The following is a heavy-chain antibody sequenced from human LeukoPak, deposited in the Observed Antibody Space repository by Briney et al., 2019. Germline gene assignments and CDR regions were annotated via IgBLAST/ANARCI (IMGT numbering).Heavy chain of an antibody. CDR3: AKDGAQYSSGPECNP. V-gene: IGHV3-23*01. Sequence: GGSLRLSCAASGLHFSGTAMSWVRQAPGKGLEWVSAISHDGMNAYYADSVKGRFTISRDNSKKTVSLEMSSLTAADTGVYYCAKDGAQYSSGPECNPRGQGALVTVSP. CDR2: ISHDGMNA. CDR1: GLHFSGTA. D-gene: IGHD6-19*01. J-gene: IGHJ5*02.